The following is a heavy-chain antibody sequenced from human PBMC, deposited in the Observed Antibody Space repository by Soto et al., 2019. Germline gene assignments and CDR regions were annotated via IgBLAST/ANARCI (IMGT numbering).Heavy chain of an antibody. D-gene: IGHD3-10*01. CDR1: GFTVSSNY. Sequence: PGGSLRLSCAASGFTVSSNYMSWVRQAPGKGLEWVSVIYSGGSTYYADSVKGRFTISRDNSKNTLYLQMNSLRAEDTAVYYCARDSNYYGSNYAPPVGGGMDVWGQGTTVTVSS. J-gene: IGHJ6*02. V-gene: IGHV3-53*01. CDR3: ARDSNYYGSNYAPPVGGGMDV. CDR2: IYSGGST.